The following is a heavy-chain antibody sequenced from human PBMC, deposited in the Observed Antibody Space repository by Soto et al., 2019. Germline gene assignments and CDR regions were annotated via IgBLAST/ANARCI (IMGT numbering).Heavy chain of an antibody. J-gene: IGHJ5*02. V-gene: IGHV3-7*01. CDR2: IKPDGSAK. CDR3: LGSGTASS. D-gene: IGHD1-1*01. Sequence: LRLSCAASGFTSSNHWMNWVRQAPGKGLEWVANIKPDGSAKYYADSVRGLFTISRDNAKNSVNLQMDSLRAEDTALYYCLGSGTASSWGQGTPVTVSS. CDR1: GFTSSNHW.